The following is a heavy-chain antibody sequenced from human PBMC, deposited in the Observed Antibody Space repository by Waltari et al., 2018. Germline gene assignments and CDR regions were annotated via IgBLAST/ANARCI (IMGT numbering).Heavy chain of an antibody. Sequence: EVQLVESGGGLVKPGGSLRRSCAASGFIFSSYNMNWVSQAPGRVLEWVASISSTSSNIYFADLCQCRFTISRDNAQTSLYLHMNSLRADDTAVYFCARDSQIDPIWSGFYSAIHFWGQGTLVTVSS. J-gene: IGHJ4*02. CDR3: ARDSQIDPIWSGFYSAIHF. V-gene: IGHV3-21*01. D-gene: IGHD3-3*01. CDR2: ISSTSSNI. CDR1: GFIFSSYN.